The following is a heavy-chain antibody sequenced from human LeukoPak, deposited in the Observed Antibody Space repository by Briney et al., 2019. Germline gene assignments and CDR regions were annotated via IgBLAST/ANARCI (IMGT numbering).Heavy chain of an antibody. J-gene: IGHJ4*02. V-gene: IGHV5-51*03. Sequence: PGESLKISCTGSGYSFTSYWIGWVRQMPGKGLEWMGIIYPGDSDTRYSPSLQGQVTISADKSISTAYLQWSSLKASDTAMYYYARRSYDSSGYFDYWGQGTLVTVSS. CDR3: ARRSYDSSGYFDY. CDR1: GYSFTSYW. D-gene: IGHD3-22*01. CDR2: IYPGDSDT.